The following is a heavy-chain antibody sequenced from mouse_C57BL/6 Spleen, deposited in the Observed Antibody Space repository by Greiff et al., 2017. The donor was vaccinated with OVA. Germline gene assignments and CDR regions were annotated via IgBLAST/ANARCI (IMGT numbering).Heavy chain of an antibody. Sequence: EVQGVESGGGLVKPGGSLKLSCAASGFTFSDYGMHWVRQAPEKGLEWVAYISSGSSTIYYADTVKGRFTISRDNAKNTLFLQMTSLRSEDTAMYYCARDDYDDPDYAMDYWGQGTSVTVSS. CDR1: GFTFSDYG. CDR3: ARDDYDDPDYAMDY. V-gene: IGHV5-17*01. CDR2: ISSGSSTI. D-gene: IGHD2-4*01. J-gene: IGHJ4*01.